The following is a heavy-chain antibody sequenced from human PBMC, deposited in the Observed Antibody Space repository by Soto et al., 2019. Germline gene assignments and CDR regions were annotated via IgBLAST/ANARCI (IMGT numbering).Heavy chain of an antibody. CDR2: ISWNSVSI. J-gene: IGHJ4*02. D-gene: IGHD5-12*01. Sequence: EVQLVESGGGLVQPGRSLRLSCAASGFTFDDYAMHWVRQAPGKGLEWVSGISWNSVSIGYADSVKGRFTISRDNAKNSMYLPMNSLRAEDTALYYCAKECGYSGYGFDYRGQGTLVTVSS. V-gene: IGHV3-9*01. CDR1: GFTFDDYA. CDR3: AKECGYSGYGFDY.